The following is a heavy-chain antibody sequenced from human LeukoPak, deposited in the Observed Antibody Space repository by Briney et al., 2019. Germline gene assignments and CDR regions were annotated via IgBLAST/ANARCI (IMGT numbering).Heavy chain of an antibody. CDR3: ARDARSWLDY. CDR1: GYTFTSYA. D-gene: IGHD6-13*01. J-gene: IGHJ4*02. Sequence: ASVKVSCKASGYTFTSYAMHWVRQAPGQRLEWMGWINAGNGNTKYSQKLQGRVTMTTDTSTSTAYMELRSLRSDDTAVYYCARDARSWLDYWGQGTLVTVSS. CDR2: INAGNGNT. V-gene: IGHV1-3*01.